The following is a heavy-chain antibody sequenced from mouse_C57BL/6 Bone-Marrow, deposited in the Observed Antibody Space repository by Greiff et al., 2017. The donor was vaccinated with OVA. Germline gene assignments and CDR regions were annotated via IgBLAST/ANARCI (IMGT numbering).Heavy chain of an antibody. CDR3: TRGYSNYYAMDY. D-gene: IGHD2-5*01. J-gene: IGHJ4*01. Sequence: QVQLQQSGAELVRPGASVTLSCKASGYTFTDYEMHWVQQTPVHGLEWIGAIDPETGGSAYNQQFKGKAILTADKSSSTAYMELRSLTSEDSAVYCCTRGYSNYYAMDYWGQGTSVTVSS. CDR2: IDPETGGS. CDR1: GYTFTDYE. V-gene: IGHV1-15*01.